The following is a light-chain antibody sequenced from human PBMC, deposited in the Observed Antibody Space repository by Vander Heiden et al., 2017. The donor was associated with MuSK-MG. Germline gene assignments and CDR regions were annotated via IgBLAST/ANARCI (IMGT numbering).Light chain of an antibody. J-gene: IGLJ3*02. CDR2: EGS. Sequence: QSSLTQPASESRSPGQSITIPCTGTSSDVGSYNLVSWYQQHPGKAPKLMIYEGSKRPSGVSNRFSGSKSGNTASLTISGVQAEDEADYYCCSYAGSSTLWVFGGGTKLTVL. CDR3: CSYAGSSTLWV. CDR1: SSDVGSYNL. V-gene: IGLV2-23*01.